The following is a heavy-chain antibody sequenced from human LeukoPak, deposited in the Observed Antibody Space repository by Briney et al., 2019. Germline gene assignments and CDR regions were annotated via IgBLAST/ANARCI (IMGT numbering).Heavy chain of an antibody. CDR3: ARVARLLWFGEAHMDV. Sequence: GGSLRLSCAASGFTFSSYSMNWVRQAPGKGLEWVSYISSSSSTIYYADSVKGRFTISRDNAKNSLYLQMNSLRAEDTAVYYCARVARLLWFGEAHMDVWGKGTTVTVSS. V-gene: IGHV3-48*01. CDR2: ISSSSSTI. CDR1: GFTFSSYS. D-gene: IGHD3-10*01. J-gene: IGHJ6*03.